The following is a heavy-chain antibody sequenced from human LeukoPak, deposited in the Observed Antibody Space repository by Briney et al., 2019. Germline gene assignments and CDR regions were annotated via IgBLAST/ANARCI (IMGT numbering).Heavy chain of an antibody. J-gene: IGHJ4*02. CDR2: TYYRSKWYK. Sequence: SQTLSLTCAISGDSVSNNSAAWNWIRQSPSRGLEWLGRTYYRSKWYKDYAVSVKSRITINPDTSKNQFSLQLNSVTPEDTAVYYCARDADLIAAAGTLDYWGQGTLVTVSS. CDR1: GDSVSNNSAA. CDR3: ARDADLIAAAGTLDY. D-gene: IGHD6-13*01. V-gene: IGHV6-1*01.